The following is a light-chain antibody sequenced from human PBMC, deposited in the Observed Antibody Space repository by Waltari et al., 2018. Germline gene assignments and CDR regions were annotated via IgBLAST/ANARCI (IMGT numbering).Light chain of an antibody. CDR3: SSYTSRATRV. Sequence: QSALTQPASVSGSPRQSITISCTGTSSDIGGYDSVAWYQQHPGKAPKLIIHGVNERPSGVSNHFSGSKSGNTASLTISGLQAEDEAVFYCSSYTSRATRVFGGGTKVTVL. V-gene: IGLV2-14*03. J-gene: IGLJ3*02. CDR2: GVN. CDR1: SSDIGGYDS.